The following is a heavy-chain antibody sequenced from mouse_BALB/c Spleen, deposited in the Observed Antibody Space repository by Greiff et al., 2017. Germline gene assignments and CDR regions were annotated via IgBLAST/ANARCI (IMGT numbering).Heavy chain of an antibody. CDR1: GFAFSSYD. CDR2: ISSGGGST. J-gene: IGHJ4*01. CDR3: ARHYYGNYVGAMDY. D-gene: IGHD2-1*01. V-gene: IGHV5-12-1*01. Sequence: EVQVVESGGGLVKPGGSLKLSCAASGFAFSSYDMSWVRQTPEKRLEWVAYISSGGGSTYYPDTVKGRFTISRDNAKNTLYLQMSSLKSEDTAMYYCARHYYGNYVGAMDYWGQGTSVTVSS.